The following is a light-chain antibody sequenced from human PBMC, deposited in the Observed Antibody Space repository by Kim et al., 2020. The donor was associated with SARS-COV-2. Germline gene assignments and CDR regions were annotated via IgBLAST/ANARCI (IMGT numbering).Light chain of an antibody. CDR3: QAWHNNIYV. CDR2: QDR. J-gene: IGLJ1*01. Sequence: VPPGQTANITCSGDKLGDKFASWYQQKPGQSPVLVIYQDRKRPSGIPERFSGSSSGNTATLTISGTQAMDEADYYCQAWHNNIYVFGTGTKVTV. V-gene: IGLV3-1*01. CDR1: KLGDKF.